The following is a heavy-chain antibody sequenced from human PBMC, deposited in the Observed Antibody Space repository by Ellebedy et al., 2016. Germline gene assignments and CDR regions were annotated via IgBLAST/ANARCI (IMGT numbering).Heavy chain of an antibody. Sequence: ASVKVSXXVSGYTLTELSMHWVRQAPGKGLEWMGSFDPGDGETIYAQKFQGRVTMTEDTSTDTAYVELSSLRSEDTAIYYCARATRNHLLPDYWGQGTLVTVSS. CDR2: FDPGDGET. V-gene: IGHV1-24*01. CDR1: GYTLTELS. D-gene: IGHD1-14*01. CDR3: ARATRNHLLPDY. J-gene: IGHJ4*02.